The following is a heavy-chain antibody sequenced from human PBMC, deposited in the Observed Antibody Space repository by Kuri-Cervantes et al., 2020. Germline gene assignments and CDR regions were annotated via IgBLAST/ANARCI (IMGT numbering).Heavy chain of an antibody. V-gene: IGHV3-48*04. J-gene: IGHJ6*02. CDR1: GFTFSSYS. CDR3: ARLVVASNYYYYGMDV. CDR2: ISSSSSTI. Sequence: GESLKISCAASGFTFSSYSMNWVRQAPGKGLEWVSYISSSSSTIYYADSVKGRFTISRDNAKNSLYLQMNSLRAEDMAVYYCARLVVASNYYYYGMDVWGQGTTVTVSS. D-gene: IGHD2-15*01.